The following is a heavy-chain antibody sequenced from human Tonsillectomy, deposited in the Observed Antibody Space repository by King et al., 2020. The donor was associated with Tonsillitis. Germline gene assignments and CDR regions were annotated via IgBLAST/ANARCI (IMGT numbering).Heavy chain of an antibody. V-gene: IGHV3-72*01. D-gene: IGHD1-26*01. CDR3: TRRGRSGSQKDIDH. CDR1: GFSFSDHY. CDR2: IRNKDNKYAT. J-gene: IGHJ4*02. Sequence: VQLVESGGGLVQPGGSLRLSCAASGFSFSDHYMDWVRQAPGKGLEWVGLIRNKDNKYATEYAASVKGKFSISRDDSKNSLYLQMNSLKTEDTAVYYCTRRGRSGSQKDIDHWGQGTLVTVSS.